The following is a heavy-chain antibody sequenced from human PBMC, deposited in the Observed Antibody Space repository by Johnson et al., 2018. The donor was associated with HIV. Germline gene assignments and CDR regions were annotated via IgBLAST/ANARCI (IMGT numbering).Heavy chain of an antibody. Sequence: QVQLVESGGGLVQPGGSLRLSCAASGFTFSTSWMSWVRQAPGKGLGWVAVISYDGSNKYYADSVKGRFTISRDNSKNTLYLQMSSLRVEDTAVYCCARVRIIYSSSSHAFDIWGQGTMVTVSS. CDR1: GFTFSTSW. V-gene: IGHV3-30-3*01. CDR2: ISYDGSNK. CDR3: ARVRIIYSSSSHAFDI. J-gene: IGHJ3*02. D-gene: IGHD6-6*01.